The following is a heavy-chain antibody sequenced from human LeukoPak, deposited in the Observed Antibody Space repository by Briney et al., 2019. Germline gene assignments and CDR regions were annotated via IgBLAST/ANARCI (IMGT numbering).Heavy chain of an antibody. CDR2: INPSGGST. Sequence: ASVKVSCKASGYTFTSYYMHWVRQAPGQGLEWMGIINPSGGSTSYAQKFQGRVTITRDTSASTAYMELSSLRSEDTAVYYCARDPCTMVRGVSGYYYYYGMDVWGQGTTVTVSS. J-gene: IGHJ6*02. D-gene: IGHD3-10*01. CDR1: GYTFTSYY. CDR3: ARDPCTMVRGVSGYYYYYGMDV. V-gene: IGHV1-46*01.